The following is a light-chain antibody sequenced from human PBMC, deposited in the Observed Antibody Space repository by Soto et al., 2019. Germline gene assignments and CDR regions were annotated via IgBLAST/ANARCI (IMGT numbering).Light chain of an antibody. CDR1: QSVSSY. CDR2: DAS. J-gene: IGKJ5*01. Sequence: EIVLTQSPATLSLSPGERATLSCRASQSVSSYLAWYQQKPGQAPRLLIYDASNRATGIPARFSGSGSGTDFTLTISSLEPEDFAVYYCQQRSNWPTFGQGTRLE. V-gene: IGKV3-11*01. CDR3: QQRSNWPT.